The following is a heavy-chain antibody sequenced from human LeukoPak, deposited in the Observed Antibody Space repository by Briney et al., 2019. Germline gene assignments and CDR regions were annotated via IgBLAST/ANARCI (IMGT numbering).Heavy chain of an antibody. Sequence: PSETLSLTCTVSGGSISSSSYYWGWVRQAPGKGLEYVSAISNTGGSTFYADSVKGRFTISRDNSKNMLYLQMSSLRAEDTAVYYCVKLLYSSSRPLDFWGQGTLVTVSS. V-gene: IGHV3-64D*09. CDR2: ISNTGGST. D-gene: IGHD6-13*01. CDR3: VKLLYSSSRPLDF. J-gene: IGHJ4*02. CDR1: GGSISSSSYY.